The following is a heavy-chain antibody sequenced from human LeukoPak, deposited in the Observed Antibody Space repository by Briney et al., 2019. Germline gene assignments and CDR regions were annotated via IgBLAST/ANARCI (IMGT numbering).Heavy chain of an antibody. J-gene: IGHJ4*02. Sequence: AGSLRLSCAASGFTFSNNGMHWVRQTPGKGLEWVAFTRYDESKTFYGDSVRGRFTISRDNSKNTLYLQMNSLTTDDSAVYYCAKARYSGSPALDFWGQGTLVTVSS. CDR2: TRYDESKT. CDR3: AKARYSGSPALDF. V-gene: IGHV3-30*02. D-gene: IGHD1-26*01. CDR1: GFTFSNNG.